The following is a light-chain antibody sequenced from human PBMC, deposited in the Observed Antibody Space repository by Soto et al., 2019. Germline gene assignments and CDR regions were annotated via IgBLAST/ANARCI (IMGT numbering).Light chain of an antibody. V-gene: IGKV3-15*01. Sequence: EIVMTQSPVTLSVSPGERAALSCRASQSVGSNFAWYPQRPGQAPRVLIYGTSTRATGVPARFSGSGSGTDFTITISSLHFEDFAVYYCQQYNNWPYTFGQGTRLEIK. CDR2: GTS. CDR3: QQYNNWPYT. CDR1: QSVGSN. J-gene: IGKJ2*01.